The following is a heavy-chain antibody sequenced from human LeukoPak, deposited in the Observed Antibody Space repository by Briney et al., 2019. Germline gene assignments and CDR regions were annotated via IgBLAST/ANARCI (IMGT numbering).Heavy chain of an antibody. J-gene: IGHJ6*03. V-gene: IGHV4-59*08. CDR2: IYYSGST. Sequence: KPSETLSLTCTVSGGSISSYYWSWIRQPPGKGLEWIGYIYYSGSTNYNPSLKSRVTISVDTSKNQFSLTLSSVTAADTAVYYCGRKGNYYYMDVWGKGTTVTVSS. D-gene: IGHD3-10*01. CDR3: GRKGNYYYMDV. CDR1: GGSISSYY.